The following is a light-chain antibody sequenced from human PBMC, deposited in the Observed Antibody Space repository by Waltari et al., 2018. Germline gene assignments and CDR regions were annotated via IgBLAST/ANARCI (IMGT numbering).Light chain of an antibody. J-gene: IGLJ1*01. CDR1: RDINVDQYN. CDR3: MIWSGSTYV. Sequence: QPVLTQPPSCSASPGESARLTCTLPRDINVDQYNIYWYQQKPGGPPRYLLYYYSDSDKGQGSGGPRRFSGSKDASANTALLLISGLQSEDEADYYCMIWSGSTYVFGPGTRVTVL. CDR2: YYSDSDK. V-gene: IGLV5-37*01.